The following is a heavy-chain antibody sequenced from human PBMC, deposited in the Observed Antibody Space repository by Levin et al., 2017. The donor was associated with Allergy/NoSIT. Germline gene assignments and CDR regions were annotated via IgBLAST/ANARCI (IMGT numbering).Heavy chain of an antibody. J-gene: IGHJ4*02. CDR1: GGTFSSYA. V-gene: IGHV1-69*13. CDR3: ARVHLAQDAYYVSFDY. Sequence: SVKVSCKASGGTFSSYAISWVRQAPGQGLEWMGGIIPIFGTANYAQKFQGRVTITADESTSTAYMELSSLRSEDTAVYYCARVHLAQDAYYVSFDYWGQGTLVTVSS. D-gene: IGHD3-10*02. CDR2: IIPIFGTA.